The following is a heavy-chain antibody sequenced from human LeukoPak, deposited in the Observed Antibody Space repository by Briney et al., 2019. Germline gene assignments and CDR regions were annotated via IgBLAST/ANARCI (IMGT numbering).Heavy chain of an antibody. CDR2: ISSNGGST. J-gene: IGHJ4*02. CDR1: GFTFSDYA. Sequence: GGSLRLSCAASGFTFSDYAIHWVRQAPGKGLEYVSAISSNGGSTYYANSVKGRFTISRDNSKNTLYLQMGSLRAEDTAVYYCARAVGPYDYWGQGTLVTVSS. V-gene: IGHV3-64*01. CDR3: ARAVGPYDY. D-gene: IGHD3-16*01.